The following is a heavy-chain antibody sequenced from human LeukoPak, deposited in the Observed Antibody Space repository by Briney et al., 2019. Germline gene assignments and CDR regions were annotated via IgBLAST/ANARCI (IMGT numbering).Heavy chain of an antibody. CDR3: ARAPSEIGGYYPEYYRH. CDR1: GFTFSSYW. D-gene: IGHD3-22*01. V-gene: IGHV3-74*01. J-gene: IGHJ1*01. Sequence: GGSLRLSCAASGFTFSSYWMHWVRHAPGKGLVWVSRIKSDGSTRYADSVKGRFTISRDNAKNTVSLQMNSLRAEDTGVYYCARAPSEIGGYYPEYYRHWGQGTLVTVSP. CDR2: IKSDGST.